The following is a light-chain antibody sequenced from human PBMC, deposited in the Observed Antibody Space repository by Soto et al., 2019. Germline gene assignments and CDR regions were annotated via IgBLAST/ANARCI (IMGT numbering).Light chain of an antibody. CDR1: QYIDNY. CDR2: GAY. V-gene: IGKV1-27*01. J-gene: IGKJ1*01. Sequence: DIQMTQSPSSLSASVGDRVTITCRASQYIDNYVAWYQQNPGTPPKLLIFGAYTLQSGVPSSFSGRGSGTDFILTSSRLQPEDVATYYCQKYGKAPCTFGQGAKV. CDR3: QKYGKAPCT.